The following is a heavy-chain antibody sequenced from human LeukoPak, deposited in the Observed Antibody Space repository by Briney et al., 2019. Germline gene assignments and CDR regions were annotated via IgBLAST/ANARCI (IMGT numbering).Heavy chain of an antibody. CDR1: GYTFTSYG. D-gene: IGHD2-21*01. Sequence: ASVKVSCKASGYTFTSYGISWVRQAPGQGLEWMGWISAYNGNTNYAQKLQGRVTMTTDTSTSTAYMELRSLRSDDTAVYYCAREYCGGDTCSSFYFDYWGQGTLVTVSS. CDR3: AREYCGGDTCSSFYFDY. J-gene: IGHJ4*02. CDR2: ISAYNGNT. V-gene: IGHV1-18*01.